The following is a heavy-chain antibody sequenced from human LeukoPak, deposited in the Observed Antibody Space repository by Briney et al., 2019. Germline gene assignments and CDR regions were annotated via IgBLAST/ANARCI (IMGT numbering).Heavy chain of an antibody. V-gene: IGHV4-34*01. CDR3: AGDLRYDSSGWAFDY. Sequence: PSETLSLTCAVYGGSFSGYYWSWIRQPPGKGLEWIGEINHSGSTNYNPSLKSRVTISVDTSKNQFSLKLSSVTAADTAVYYCAGDLRYDSSGWAFDYWGQGTLVTVSS. D-gene: IGHD3-22*01. CDR1: GGSFSGYY. CDR2: INHSGST. J-gene: IGHJ4*02.